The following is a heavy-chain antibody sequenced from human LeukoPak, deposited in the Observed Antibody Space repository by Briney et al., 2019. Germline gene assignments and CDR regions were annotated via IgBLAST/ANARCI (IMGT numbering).Heavy chain of an antibody. CDR1: GFTFNNYA. Sequence: PGGSLRLSCAASGFTFNNYAMSWVRQAPGKGLEWVSGVSGSGGSKYYADSVKGRFTISRDKSKNTLCLQMNSLRVEDTALYYCAKDTYEVGTTNFDYWGPGTLVTVS. J-gene: IGHJ4*02. D-gene: IGHD1-26*01. CDR2: VSGSGGSK. CDR3: AKDTYEVGTTNFDY. V-gene: IGHV3-23*01.